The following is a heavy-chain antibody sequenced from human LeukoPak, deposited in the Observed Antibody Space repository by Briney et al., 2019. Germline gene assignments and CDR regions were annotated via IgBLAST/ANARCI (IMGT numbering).Heavy chain of an antibody. V-gene: IGHV1-8*02. Sequence: ASVKVSCKASGYSFINYDINWVRQATAQGLEWMGFMNPNSGHTGYAQKFQGRVTITKNTSINTAYMELSSLRSEDTAVYYCARGSIAAAAADTFDIWGQGTMVTVSS. CDR3: ARGSIAAAAADTFDI. J-gene: IGHJ3*02. D-gene: IGHD6-13*01. CDR2: MNPNSGHT. CDR1: GYSFINYD.